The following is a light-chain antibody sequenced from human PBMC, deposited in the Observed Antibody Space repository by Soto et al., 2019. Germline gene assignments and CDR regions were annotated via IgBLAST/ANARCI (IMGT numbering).Light chain of an antibody. V-gene: IGKV3-15*01. Sequence: ERVMTQSPVTLSVSPGERATLSCRAGQSVSSNLAWYQQKPGQAPRLLILGASTRATGIPARFSGSGSGTEFTLSISSLQSEDFAVYYCKQYKEWPPFTFGQGTRLEIK. CDR2: GAS. J-gene: IGKJ5*01. CDR1: QSVSSN. CDR3: KQYKEWPPFT.